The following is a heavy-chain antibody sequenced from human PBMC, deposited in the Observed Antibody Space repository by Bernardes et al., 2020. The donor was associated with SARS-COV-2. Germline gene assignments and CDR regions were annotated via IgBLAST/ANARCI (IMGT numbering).Heavy chain of an antibody. D-gene: IGHD5-12*01. V-gene: IGHV1-2*04. CDR1: GYTFTGYY. J-gene: IGHJ5*02. CDR3: AREGREMATITFDP. CDR2: INPNSGCT. Sequence: ASVKVSCKASGYTFTGYYMHWVRQAPGQGLAWMGWINPNSGCTNYAQKFQGWVTMTRDTYISTAYMELSRLRTDDTAVYYCAREGREMATITFDPWGQGTLVTVSS.